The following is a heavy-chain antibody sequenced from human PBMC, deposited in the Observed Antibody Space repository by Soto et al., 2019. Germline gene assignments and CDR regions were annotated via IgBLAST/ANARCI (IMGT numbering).Heavy chain of an antibody. V-gene: IGHV3-48*02. Sequence: EVQLVESGGGLVQPGGSLRLSCAASGFTFSSYSMDWVRQAPGKGLEWVSYISGSSSMIYYADSVKGRFTISRDNAKNSLYLQINSLRDEATAVYDCARDLNARQVMRCGLLDYWGQGTLVTVSS. CDR2: ISGSSSMI. J-gene: IGHJ4*02. D-gene: IGHD2-21*01. CDR1: GFTFSSYS. CDR3: ARDLNARQVMRCGLLDY.